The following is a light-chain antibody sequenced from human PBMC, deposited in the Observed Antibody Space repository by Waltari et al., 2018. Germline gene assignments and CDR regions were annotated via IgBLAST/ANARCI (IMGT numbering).Light chain of an antibody. V-gene: IGKV3-15*01. CDR2: GAS. Sequence: EIVMTQSPATLSVSPGERATLSCRASQIVHTNLAWYQQTPAQAPRLLIYGASTRATGIPARFSGSGSGTDFTLTINSLQSEDFAVYFCQQYNDWPPRDTFGQGTKLQIK. CDR1: QIVHTN. CDR3: QQYNDWPPRDT. J-gene: IGKJ2*01.